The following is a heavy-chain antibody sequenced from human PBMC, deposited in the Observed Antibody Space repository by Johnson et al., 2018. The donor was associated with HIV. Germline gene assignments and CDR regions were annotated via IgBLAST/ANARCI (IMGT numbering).Heavy chain of an antibody. CDR3: ARGSWSSGSYGIWYAFDI. D-gene: IGHD1-26*01. CDR2: ISYDGSNK. Sequence: QVQLVESGGGVVQPGRSLRLSCAASEFTFSSYAMHWVRQAPGKGLEWVAVISYDGSNKYYAESVKGRFTISRDNSKNTLYLQMNSLRAEDTAVYYCARGSWSSGSYGIWYAFDIWGQGTKVTVSS. CDR1: EFTFSSYA. J-gene: IGHJ3*02. V-gene: IGHV3-30*04.